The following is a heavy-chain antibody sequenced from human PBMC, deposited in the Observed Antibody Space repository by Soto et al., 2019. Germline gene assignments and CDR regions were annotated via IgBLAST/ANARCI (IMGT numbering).Heavy chain of an antibody. V-gene: IGHV3-49*03. CDR1: GFTFGDYA. J-gene: IGHJ4*02. CDR2: IRSKAYGGTT. D-gene: IGHD3-22*01. CDR3: TIAYANYYDSSGYALPFDY. Sequence: GGSLRFSCTASGFTFGDYAMSWFRQAPGKGLEWVGFIRSKAYGGTTEYAASVKGRFTISRDDSKSIAYLQMNSLKTEDTAVYYCTIAYANYYDSSGYALPFDYWGQGTLVTVSS.